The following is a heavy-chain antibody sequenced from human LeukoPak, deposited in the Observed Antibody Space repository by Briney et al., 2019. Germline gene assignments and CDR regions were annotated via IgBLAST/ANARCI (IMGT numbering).Heavy chain of an antibody. V-gene: IGHV1-58*01. Sequence: ASVKVSCKASGFTFTSSAVQWVRQARGQRLEWIGWIVVGSGNTNYAQKFQERVTITRDMSTSTAYMELSSLRSEDTAVYYCATDIAVAGTGFVDWGQGTLVTVSS. D-gene: IGHD6-19*01. J-gene: IGHJ4*02. CDR2: IVVGSGNT. CDR3: ATDIAVAGTGFVD. CDR1: GFTFTSSA.